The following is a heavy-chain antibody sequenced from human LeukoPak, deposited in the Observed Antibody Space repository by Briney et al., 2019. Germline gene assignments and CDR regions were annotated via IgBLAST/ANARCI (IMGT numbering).Heavy chain of an antibody. CDR2: ISGSGGST. D-gene: IGHD6-19*01. J-gene: IGHJ4*02. CDR1: GFTFSSYA. Sequence: GGSLRLSCAASGFTFSSYAMSWVRQAPGKGLEWVSAISGSGGSTYYADSVKGRFTISRDNSKNTLYLQMNSLRAEDTAVYYCAKDLRTSPGYSSGGGDYWGQGTLVTVSS. CDR3: AKDLRTSPGYSSGGGDY. V-gene: IGHV3-23*01.